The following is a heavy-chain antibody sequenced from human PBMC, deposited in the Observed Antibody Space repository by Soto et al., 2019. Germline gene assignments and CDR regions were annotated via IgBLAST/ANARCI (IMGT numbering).Heavy chain of an antibody. CDR2: IKQDGSEK. V-gene: IGHV3-7*01. J-gene: IGHJ4*02. D-gene: IGHD1-7*01. Sequence: SGGSLRLSCAASGFTFSSYWMSWVRQAPGKGLEWVANIKQDGSEKYYVGSVRGRFTISRDNAKNSLYLQMNSLRAEDTAVYYCARDLLELPLGYWGQGTLVTVPS. CDR1: GFTFSSYW. CDR3: ARDLLELPLGY.